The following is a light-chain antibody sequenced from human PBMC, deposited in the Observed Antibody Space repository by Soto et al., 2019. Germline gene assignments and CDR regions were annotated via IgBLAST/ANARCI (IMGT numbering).Light chain of an antibody. Sequence: DLQVTQSPSSLSASVGDRVTITCQASEDIRKSLNWFQHKPGKAPKLLIYAASNLEAGVPSRFSGGGSGTDFTFTISSLQPEDIATYYCLQYADLPPFTFGPGTKVDLK. CDR2: AAS. J-gene: IGKJ3*01. V-gene: IGKV1-33*01. CDR1: EDIRKS. CDR3: LQYADLPPFT.